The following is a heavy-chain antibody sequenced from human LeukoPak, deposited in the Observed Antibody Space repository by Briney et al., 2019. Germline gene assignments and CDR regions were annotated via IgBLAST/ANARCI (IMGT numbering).Heavy chain of an antibody. J-gene: IGHJ4*02. CDR2: ISSSSSYT. CDR1: GFTFSDYY. Sequence: GGSLRLSCAASGFTFSDYYMSWIRQAPGKGLEWVSYISSSSSYTNYADSVKGRFTISRDNAKNSLYLQMNSLRAEDTAVYYCASHPMVRGVFSFWGQGTLATVSS. CDR3: ASHPMVRGVFSF. V-gene: IGHV3-11*06. D-gene: IGHD3-10*01.